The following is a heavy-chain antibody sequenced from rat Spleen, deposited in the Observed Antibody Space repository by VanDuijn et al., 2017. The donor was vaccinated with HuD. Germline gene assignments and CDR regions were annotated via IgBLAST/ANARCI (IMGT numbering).Heavy chain of an antibody. Sequence: EVQLVESDGGLVQPGRSLKLSCAASGFTFSDYYMAWVRQAPTKGLEWVATISYDGSSTYYRDSVKGRFTISRDNAKNTLYLQMDSLRSEDTATYYCARPHYSYYVMDAWGQGASVTVSS. J-gene: IGHJ4*01. CDR2: ISYDGSST. CDR1: GFTFSDYY. D-gene: IGHD1-1*01. CDR3: ARPHYSYYVMDA. V-gene: IGHV5-29*01.